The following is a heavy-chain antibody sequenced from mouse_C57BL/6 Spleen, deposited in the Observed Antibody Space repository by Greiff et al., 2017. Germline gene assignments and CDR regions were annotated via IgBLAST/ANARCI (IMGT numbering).Heavy chain of an antibody. D-gene: IGHD3-2*02. CDR3: ARELRLRGY. J-gene: IGHJ2*01. Sequence: VQLQQSGPELVKPGASVKISCKASGYSFTGYYMNWVKQSPEKSLEWIGEINPSTGGTTYNQKFKAKATLTVDKSSSTAYMQLKSLTSEDCAVYYCARELRLRGYWGQGTTLTVSS. V-gene: IGHV1-42*01. CDR2: INPSTGGT. CDR1: GYSFTGYY.